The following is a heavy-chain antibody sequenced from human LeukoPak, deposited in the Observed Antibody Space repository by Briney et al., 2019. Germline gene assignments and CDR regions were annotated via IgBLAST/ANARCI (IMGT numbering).Heavy chain of an antibody. Sequence: SETLSLTCSVSGGSISNSRYYWGWLRQPPGKGLEWIGSIYYSGSTNYNPSLKSRVTISVDTSRNQFSLNLSSVTAADTAVYYCARAWSGESAYTFDYWGQGTLVTVSS. D-gene: IGHD3-10*01. CDR1: GGSISNSRYY. CDR3: ARAWSGESAYTFDY. CDR2: IYYSGST. J-gene: IGHJ4*02. V-gene: IGHV4-39*07.